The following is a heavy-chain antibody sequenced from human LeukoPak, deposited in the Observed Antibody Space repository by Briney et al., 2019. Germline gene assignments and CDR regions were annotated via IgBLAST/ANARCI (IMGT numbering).Heavy chain of an antibody. Sequence: SETLSLTCTVSGGSISSSSYYWGWIRQPPGKGLEWIGEIYHSGSTNYNPSLKSRVTISVDTSKNQFSLKLSSVTAADTAVYYCARVLFPGEEWFGELLPQNNWFDPWGQGTLVTVSS. J-gene: IGHJ5*02. CDR1: GGSISSSSYY. CDR2: IYHSGST. D-gene: IGHD3-10*01. CDR3: ARVLFPGEEWFGELLPQNNWFDP. V-gene: IGHV4-39*07.